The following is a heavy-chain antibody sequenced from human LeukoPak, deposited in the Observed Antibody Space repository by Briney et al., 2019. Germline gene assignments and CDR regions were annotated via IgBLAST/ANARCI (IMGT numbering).Heavy chain of an antibody. D-gene: IGHD5-18*01. V-gene: IGHV4-34*01. CDR2: INHSGST. CDR1: GGSFSGYY. CDR3: ARGYSYGYFDY. Sequence: SETLSLTCAVYGGSFSGYYWSWIRQPPGKGLEWIGEINHSGSTNYNPSLKSRVTISVDTSKNQFSLKLSSVTAADTAVYYCARGYSYGYFDYWGQRTLVTVSS. J-gene: IGHJ4*02.